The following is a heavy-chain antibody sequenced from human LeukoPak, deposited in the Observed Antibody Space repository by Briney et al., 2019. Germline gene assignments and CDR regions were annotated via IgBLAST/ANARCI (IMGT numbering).Heavy chain of an antibody. D-gene: IGHD7-27*01. Sequence: GGSLRLSCAASGFTFSSYAMNWVRQASGKGLEWVSAISGSGGSTYYADSVKGRFTISRDNSKNTLYLQMSSLRAEDTAVYYCATFNWGRDSWGQGTLVTVSS. CDR1: GFTFSSYA. CDR3: ATFNWGRDS. CDR2: ISGSGGST. V-gene: IGHV3-23*01. J-gene: IGHJ4*02.